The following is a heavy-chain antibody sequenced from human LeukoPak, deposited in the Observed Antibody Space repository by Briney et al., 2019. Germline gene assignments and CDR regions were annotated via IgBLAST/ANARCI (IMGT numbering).Heavy chain of an antibody. J-gene: IGHJ4*02. Sequence: GGSLRLSCAASGFTFSSYEMNWVRQAPGKGLEWVSYISGSGRTIDYADSVKGRFTISRDNTKNSVYLQTNSLRAEDTAIYFCVRDAVMSPEVLLTAWDYFDCWGQGTPVTVSS. CDR2: ISGSGRTI. V-gene: IGHV3-48*03. D-gene: IGHD2-21*01. CDR3: VRDAVMSPEVLLTAWDYFDC. CDR1: GFTFSSYE.